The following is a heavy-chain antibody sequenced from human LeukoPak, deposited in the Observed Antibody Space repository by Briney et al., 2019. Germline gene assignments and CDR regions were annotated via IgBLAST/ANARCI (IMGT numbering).Heavy chain of an antibody. J-gene: IGHJ4*02. CDR2: ISCSYEST. V-gene: IGHV3-23*01. CDR3: AKDLGVRVWGNYRTPAFYY. CDR1: GFTFSNYG. Sequence: GGSLRLSFAASGFTFSNYGMNWVRQAPGKGPEGVSGISCSYESTYFADSVKGRFIISRDNSKNMLSLQMNSLRAEDTDVYYCAKDLGVRVWGNYRTPAFYYWGQGNLVTVSS. D-gene: IGHD3-16*02.